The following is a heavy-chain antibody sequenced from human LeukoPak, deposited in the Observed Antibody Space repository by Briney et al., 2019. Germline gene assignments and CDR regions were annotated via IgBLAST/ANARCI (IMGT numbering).Heavy chain of an antibody. V-gene: IGHV3-21*01. Sequence: KTGGSLRLSCAASGFTFSSYSMNWVRRAPGKGLEWVSSISSSSSNIYYADSVKGRFTISRDNAKNSLYLQMNSLRAEDTAVYYCAREEYSGSYYFDYWGQGTLVTVSS. CDR3: AREEYSGSYYFDY. CDR2: ISSSSSNI. D-gene: IGHD1-26*01. CDR1: GFTFSSYS. J-gene: IGHJ4*02.